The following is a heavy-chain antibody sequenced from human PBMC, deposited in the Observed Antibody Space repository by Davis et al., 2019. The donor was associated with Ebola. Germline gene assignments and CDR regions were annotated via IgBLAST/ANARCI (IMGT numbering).Heavy chain of an antibody. J-gene: IGHJ4*02. CDR3: ARQEGRYSTGWDV. V-gene: IGHV3-74*01. CDR2: INAAGSVT. Sequence: GESLKISCAASGFTFNNYGMHWVRQAPGKGLVWVSRINAAGSVTTYADSVKGRFTISKDSGKNTLYLQMNGLRAEDTAVYYCARQEGRYSTGWDVWGQGTLVTVSS. D-gene: IGHD6-19*01. CDR1: GFTFNNYG.